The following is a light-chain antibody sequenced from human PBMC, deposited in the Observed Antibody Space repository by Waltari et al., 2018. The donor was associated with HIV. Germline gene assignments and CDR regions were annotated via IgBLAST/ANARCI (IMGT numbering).Light chain of an antibody. J-gene: IGKJ2*01. Sequence: LVMTQSPDTLSVSPGERATLSCRASQSVSSNLAWYQQKPGQAPRLLMYGASTRATGIPARFSGSGSGTEFTLTISGLQYEDFAVYYCQQYSNWLTYTFGQGTKLEIK. V-gene: IGKV3-15*01. CDR1: QSVSSN. CDR2: GAS. CDR3: QQYSNWLTYT.